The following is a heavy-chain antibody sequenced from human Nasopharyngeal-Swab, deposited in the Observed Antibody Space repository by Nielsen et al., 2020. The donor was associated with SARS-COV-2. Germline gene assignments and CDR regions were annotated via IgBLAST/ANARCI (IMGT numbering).Heavy chain of an antibody. D-gene: IGHD6-19*01. CDR2: INPNSGGT. V-gene: IGHV1-2*04. CDR3: ARDKGSGSDYYYYYMDV. Sequence: ASVKVSCKASGYTFTGYYMHWVRQAPGQGLEWMGWINPNSGGTNYAQKFQGWATMTRDTSISTAYMELSRLRSDDTAVYYCARDKGSGSDYYYYYMDVWGKGTTVTVSS. CDR1: GYTFTGYY. J-gene: IGHJ6*03.